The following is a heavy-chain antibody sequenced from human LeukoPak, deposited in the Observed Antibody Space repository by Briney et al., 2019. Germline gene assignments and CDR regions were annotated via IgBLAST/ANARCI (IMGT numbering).Heavy chain of an antibody. J-gene: IGHJ4*02. CDR3: ARVEGDGSGSYYLDY. V-gene: IGHV3-72*01. CDR2: IRNKANSYTT. Sequence: GGSLRLSCAASGFTVSSSCLSWVRQAPGKGLEWVGRIRNKANSYTTEYAASVKGRFTISRDDSKNSLYPQMNSLKTEDTAVYYCARVEGDGSGSYYLDYWGQGTLVTVSS. CDR1: GFTVSSSC. D-gene: IGHD2-15*01.